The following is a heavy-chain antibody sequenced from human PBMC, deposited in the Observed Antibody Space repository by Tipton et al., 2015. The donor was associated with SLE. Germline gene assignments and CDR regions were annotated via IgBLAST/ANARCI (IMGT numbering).Heavy chain of an antibody. Sequence: TLSLTCTVSGGSIISSSYYWGWIRQPPGKGLEWIGSIYYSGSTYYNPSLKSRVTISVDMSKNQFYLNLTSVTAADTAMYYCARVGYYGSGKTWDMDVWGKGTTVTVS. CDR3: ARVGYYGSGKTWDMDV. CDR1: GGSIISSSYY. D-gene: IGHD3-10*01. J-gene: IGHJ6*03. V-gene: IGHV4-39*07. CDR2: IYYSGST.